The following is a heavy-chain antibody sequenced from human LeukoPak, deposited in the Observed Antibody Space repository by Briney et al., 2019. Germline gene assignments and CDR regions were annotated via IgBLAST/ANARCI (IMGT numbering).Heavy chain of an antibody. CDR3: AKDRKYCSGGSCYERVDAFDI. Sequence: GGSLRLSCAASGFTFSSYEMNWVRQAPGKGLEWVSAISGSGGSTYYADSVKGRFTISRDNSKNTLYLQMNSLRAEDTAVYYCAKDRKYCSGGSCYERVDAFDIWGQGTMVTVSS. CDR1: GFTFSSYE. J-gene: IGHJ3*02. V-gene: IGHV3-23*01. D-gene: IGHD2-15*01. CDR2: ISGSGGST.